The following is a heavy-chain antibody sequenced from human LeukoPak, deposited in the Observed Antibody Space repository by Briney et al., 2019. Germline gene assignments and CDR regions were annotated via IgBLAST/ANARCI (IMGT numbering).Heavy chain of an antibody. CDR1: GFTFNTYA. J-gene: IGHJ4*02. Sequence: GGTLRLSCAASGFTFNTYAMTWDRQAPGKGLEWVSSISASGGSTYYADSVKGRFTISRDNSKNTLYLQMNSLRAEDTAVYYCANQYSSGWYSGVVFDYWGQGTLVTVSS. CDR2: ISASGGST. V-gene: IGHV3-23*01. D-gene: IGHD6-19*01. CDR3: ANQYSSGWYSGVVFDY.